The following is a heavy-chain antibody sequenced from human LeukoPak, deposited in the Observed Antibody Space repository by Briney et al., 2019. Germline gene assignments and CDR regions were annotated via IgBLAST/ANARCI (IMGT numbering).Heavy chain of an antibody. J-gene: IGHJ4*02. CDR3: ARDSTNYYDSSGPGY. Sequence: GGSLRLSCAASGFTFSSYWMHWVRQAPGKGLVWVSRINSDGSCTSYADSVKGRFTISRDNAKNTLYLQMNSLRAEDTAVYYCARDSTNYYDSSGPGYWGQGTLVTVSS. CDR2: INSDGSCT. D-gene: IGHD3-22*01. V-gene: IGHV3-74*01. CDR1: GFTFSSYW.